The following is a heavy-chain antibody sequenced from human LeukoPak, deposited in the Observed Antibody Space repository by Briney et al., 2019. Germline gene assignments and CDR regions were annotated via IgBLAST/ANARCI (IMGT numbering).Heavy chain of an antibody. V-gene: IGHV3-7*01. CDR3: ARDLAGPPQEAFDI. J-gene: IGHJ3*02. Sequence: GGSLRLSCAASGFTFNSYWMNWVRQAPGKGLEWVANIKKDGSERYYVDSVKGRFTISRDNTKKSLYLQMNTLRAEDTAVYYCARDLAGPPQEAFDIWGQGTMVTVSS. CDR1: GFTFNSYW. CDR2: IKKDGSER.